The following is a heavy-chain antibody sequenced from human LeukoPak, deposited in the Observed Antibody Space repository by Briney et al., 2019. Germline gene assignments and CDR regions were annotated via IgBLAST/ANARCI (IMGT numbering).Heavy chain of an antibody. CDR3: ARAGPYYYDSSGYYHYDWFDP. Sequence: ASVKVSCKASGGTFSSYAISWVRRAPGQGLEWMGGIIPIFGTANYAQKFQGRVTITADESTSTAYMELSSLRSEDTAVYYCARAGPYYYDSSGYYHYDWFDPWGQGTLVTVSS. J-gene: IGHJ5*02. CDR1: GGTFSSYA. V-gene: IGHV1-69*13. CDR2: IIPIFGTA. D-gene: IGHD3-22*01.